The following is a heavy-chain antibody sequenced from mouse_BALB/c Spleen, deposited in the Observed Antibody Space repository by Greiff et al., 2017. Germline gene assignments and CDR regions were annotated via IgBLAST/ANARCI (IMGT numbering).Heavy chain of an antibody. CDR2: INPSSGYT. Sequence: QVQLQQSGAELVRPGASVKMSCKASGYTFTSYSMHWVKQRPGQGLEWIGYINPSSGYTNYNQKFKDKATLTADKSSSTAYMQLSSLTSEDSAVYYSARGAHAGAMDYWGQGTSVTVSS. CDR3: ARGAHAGAMDY. CDR1: GYTFTSYS. V-gene: IGHV1-4*01. J-gene: IGHJ4*01.